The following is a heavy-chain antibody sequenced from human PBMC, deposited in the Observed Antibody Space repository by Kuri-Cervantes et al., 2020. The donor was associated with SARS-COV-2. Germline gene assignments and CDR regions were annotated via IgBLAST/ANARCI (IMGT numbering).Heavy chain of an antibody. Sequence: SETLSLTCTVSGGSTSSYYWSWIRQPPGKGLEWIGYIYYSWSTNYNPSLKSRVTISVDTSKNQFSLKLSSVTAADTAVYYCARANYYYDSSGWGCYFDYWGQGTLVTSPQ. CDR2: IYYSWST. J-gene: IGHJ4*02. CDR3: ARANYYYDSSGWGCYFDY. V-gene: IGHV4-59*01. CDR1: GGSTSSYY. D-gene: IGHD3-22*01.